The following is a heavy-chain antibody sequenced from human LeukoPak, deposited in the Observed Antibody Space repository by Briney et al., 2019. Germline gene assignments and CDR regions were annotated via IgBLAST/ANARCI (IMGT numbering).Heavy chain of an antibody. CDR1: GGSISSYY. Sequence: SETLSLTCTVSGGSISSYYWSWIRQPPGKGLEWIGEINHSGSTNYNPSLKSRVTISVDTSKNQFSLKLSSVTAAGTAVYYCARVRVVASHWGQGTLVTVSS. D-gene: IGHD5-12*01. J-gene: IGHJ4*02. V-gene: IGHV4-34*01. CDR3: ARVRVVASH. CDR2: INHSGST.